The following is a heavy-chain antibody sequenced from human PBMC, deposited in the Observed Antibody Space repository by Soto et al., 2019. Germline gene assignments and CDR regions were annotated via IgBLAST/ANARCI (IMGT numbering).Heavy chain of an antibody. V-gene: IGHV3-64D*06. D-gene: IGHD3-10*01. Sequence: GFLRLSCSASGFCLSSYAMHWVRQAPGKGLEYVSAISSNGGSTYYADSVKGRFTISRDNSKNTLYLQMSSLRAEDTAVYYCVKDMRFGTLDAFDIWGQGTMVTVSS. CDR1: GFCLSSYA. J-gene: IGHJ3*02. CDR2: ISSNGGST. CDR3: VKDMRFGTLDAFDI.